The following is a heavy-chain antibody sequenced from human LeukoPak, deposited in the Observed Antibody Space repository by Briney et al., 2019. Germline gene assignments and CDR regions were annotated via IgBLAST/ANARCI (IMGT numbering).Heavy chain of an antibody. V-gene: IGHV1-69*05. J-gene: IGHJ6*03. CDR3: ARGQSGYPNAPAHPDGYYYYCMDV. CDR2: IIPIFGTA. D-gene: IGHD3-3*01. CDR1: GGTFSSYA. Sequence: ASVTVSCKASGGTFSSYAISWVRQAPGQGLEWMGGIIPIFGTANYAQKFQGRVTITTDESTSTAYMELSSLRSEDTAAYYCARGQSGYPNAPAHPDGYYYYCMDVWGKGTTVTVSS.